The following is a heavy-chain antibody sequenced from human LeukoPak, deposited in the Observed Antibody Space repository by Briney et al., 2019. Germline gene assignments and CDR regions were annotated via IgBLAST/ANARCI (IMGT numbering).Heavy chain of an antibody. V-gene: IGHV4-61*02. J-gene: IGHJ5*02. CDR3: AKGALFYSSHGRFRPDWFDP. D-gene: IGHD6-13*01. CDR2: IYTSGST. Sequence: SETLSLTCTVSGGSISSGSYYWSWIRQPAGKGLEWIGRIYTSGSTNYIPSLKSRVTISVDTSKNQFSLKVTSVTAADTAVYYCAKGALFYSSHGRFRPDWFDPWGQGNLVTVSS. CDR1: GGSISSGSYY.